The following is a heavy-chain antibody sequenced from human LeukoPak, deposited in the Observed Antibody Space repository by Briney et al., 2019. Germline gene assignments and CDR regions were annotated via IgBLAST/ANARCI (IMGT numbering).Heavy chain of an antibody. CDR2: IHTSGST. V-gene: IGHV4-61*02. CDR1: GGSISTGTDY. CDR3: ARESLGPPYYFDY. J-gene: IGHJ4*02. D-gene: IGHD1-26*01. Sequence: SETLSLTCTVSGGSISTGTDYWRWIRQPAGKGLEWIGRIHTSGSTNYNPPLKSRVTISVDTSKNQFSLKLSSVTAADTAVYYCARESLGPPYYFDYWGQGTLVTVSS.